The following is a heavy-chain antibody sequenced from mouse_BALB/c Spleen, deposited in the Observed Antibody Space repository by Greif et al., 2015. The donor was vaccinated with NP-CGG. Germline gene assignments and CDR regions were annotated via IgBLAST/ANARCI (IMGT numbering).Heavy chain of an antibody. CDR1: GFTFSDYY. J-gene: IGHJ4*01. Sequence: DVMLVESGGGLVKPGGSLKLSCAASGFTFSDYYMYWVRQTPEKRLEWVATISDGGSYTYYPNSVKGRFTTSRDNAKNNLYLQMSSLKSEDTAMYYCARGGGMDYWGQGTSVTVSS. V-gene: IGHV5-4*02. CDR3: ARGGGMDY. CDR2: ISDGGSYT. D-gene: IGHD1-1*02.